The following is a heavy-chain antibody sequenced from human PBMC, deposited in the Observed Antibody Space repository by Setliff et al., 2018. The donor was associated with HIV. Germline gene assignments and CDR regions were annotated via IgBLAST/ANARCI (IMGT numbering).Heavy chain of an antibody. CDR3: ARWYTTGRGWFDP. J-gene: IGHJ5*02. D-gene: IGHD6-25*01. V-gene: IGHV4-34*01. Sequence: SETLSLTCAVHGASIRGFYWSWIRQPPGKGLEWIGEIHHSGSTNYNPSLRSRVTISIDTSKNQFSLKLNSVTAADTAVYYCARWYTTGRGWFDPWGQGTLVTVSS. CDR1: GASIRGFY. CDR2: IHHSGST.